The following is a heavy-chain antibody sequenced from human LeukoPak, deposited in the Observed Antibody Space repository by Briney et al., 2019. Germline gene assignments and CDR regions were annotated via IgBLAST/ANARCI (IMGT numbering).Heavy chain of an antibody. V-gene: IGHV3-7*04. CDR3: ARGRVRFDY. J-gene: IGHJ4*02. CDR2: IKQDGSEK. Sequence: GGSLRLSCAASGFTFSSYAMSWVRQAPGKGLEWVANIKQDGSEKYYVDSVKGRFTISRDNAKNSLYLQMNSLRAEDTAVYYCARGRVRFDYWGQGTLVTVSS. CDR1: GFTFSSYA. D-gene: IGHD1-1*01.